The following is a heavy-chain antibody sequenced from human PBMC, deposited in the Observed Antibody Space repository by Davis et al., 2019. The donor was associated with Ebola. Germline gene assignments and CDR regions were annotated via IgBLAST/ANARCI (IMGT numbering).Heavy chain of an antibody. D-gene: IGHD2-2*01. CDR3: ARGDHCISGSCYFEY. V-gene: IGHV4-59*13. Sequence: SETLSLTCTVSGGSISTYYWNWIRRPPGKGLEWIGHIYYTGSTNYNPSPKSRVTISVDTSKNQFSLKLSSVTAADTAVYFCARGDHCISGSCYFEYWGQGRLVTVSS. CDR2: IYYTGST. CDR1: GGSISTYY. J-gene: IGHJ4*02.